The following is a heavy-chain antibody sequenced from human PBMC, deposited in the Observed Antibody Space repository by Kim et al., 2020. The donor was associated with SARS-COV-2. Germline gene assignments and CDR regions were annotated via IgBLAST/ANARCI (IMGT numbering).Heavy chain of an antibody. D-gene: IGHD1-1*01. J-gene: IGHJ4*01. CDR1: SGSFGGHS. V-gene: IGHV4-34*03. CDR3: ERRPSGFDS. CDR2: INDSGSA. Sequence: SETLSLTCVVYSGSFGGHSWSWIRQPPGMGLEWIGDINDSGSANYNPSLKSRLTLSVDTSQNQFSLRLKSVTPADTALYYGERRPSGFDSWGPGTPVTIS.